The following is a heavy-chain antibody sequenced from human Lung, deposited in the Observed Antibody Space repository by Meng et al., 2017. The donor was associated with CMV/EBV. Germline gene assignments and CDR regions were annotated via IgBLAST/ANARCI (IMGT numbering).Heavy chain of an antibody. CDR3: VRSSHSNLGHNWFDP. Sequence: SPYSFTNDWIGWVRQTPGKDLEWMGIIYFVNSDTKYSPYFQGQVTISVDRSISTAYLQWSSLKVSDSAMYYCVRSSHSNLGHNWFDPWGQGTLVTVSS. D-gene: IGHD1-1*01. CDR2: IYFVNSDT. CDR1: PYSFTNDW. V-gene: IGHV5-51*01. J-gene: IGHJ5*02.